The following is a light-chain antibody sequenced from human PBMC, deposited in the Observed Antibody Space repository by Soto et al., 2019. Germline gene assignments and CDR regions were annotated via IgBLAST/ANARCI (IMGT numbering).Light chain of an antibody. V-gene: IGLV1-47*01. CDR2: RND. CDR3: TVWDDSLRGRL. Sequence: QSVVTQPPSVSGTPGQRVTLTCSGSSSNIESNYVYWYQQVPGTAPRLLIYRNDQRPSGVPDRFSGSKSGASASLTISALRSEDEADYYCTVWDDSLRGRLFGGGTKLTVL. J-gene: IGLJ2*01. CDR1: SSNIESNY.